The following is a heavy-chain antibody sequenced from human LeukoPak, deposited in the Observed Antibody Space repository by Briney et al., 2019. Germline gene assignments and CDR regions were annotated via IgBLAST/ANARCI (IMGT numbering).Heavy chain of an antibody. D-gene: IGHD3-16*02. CDR2: INWNGGST. V-gene: IGHV3-20*04. CDR3: ARGYPAEYFQH. J-gene: IGHJ1*01. Sequence: GGSLRLSCAASGFTFDDCGMSWVRQAPGKGLEWVSGINWNGGSTGYADSVKGRFTISRDNAKNSLYLQMNSLRAEDTALYYCARGYPAEYFQHWGQGTLVTVSS. CDR1: GFTFDDCG.